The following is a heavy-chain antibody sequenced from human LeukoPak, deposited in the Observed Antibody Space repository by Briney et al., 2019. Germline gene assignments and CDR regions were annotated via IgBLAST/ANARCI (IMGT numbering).Heavy chain of an antibody. V-gene: IGHV3-30*02. J-gene: IGHJ4*02. CDR3: AKAPAMATEIYYFDY. Sequence: PGGSLRLSCAASGFTFSSYGMHWVRQAPGRGLEWVAFIRYDGSNKYYADSVKGRFTISRDNSKNTLYLQMNSLRAEDTAVYYCAKAPAMATEIYYFDYWGQGTLVTVSS. D-gene: IGHD5-24*01. CDR1: GFTFSSYG. CDR2: IRYDGSNK.